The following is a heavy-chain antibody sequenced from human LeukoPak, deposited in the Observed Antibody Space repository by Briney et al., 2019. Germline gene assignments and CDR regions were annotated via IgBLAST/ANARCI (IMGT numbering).Heavy chain of an antibody. D-gene: IGHD3-22*01. Sequence: ASVKVSCKASGYTFTGYYMHWVRQAPGQGLEWMGWINPNSGGTNYAQKFQGRVTMTRDTSISTAYMELSRLRSDDTGVYYCARNFYFDSSGYYHYWGQGNLVTVSS. J-gene: IGHJ4*02. CDR2: INPNSGGT. V-gene: IGHV1-2*02. CDR1: GYTFTGYY. CDR3: ARNFYFDSSGYYHY.